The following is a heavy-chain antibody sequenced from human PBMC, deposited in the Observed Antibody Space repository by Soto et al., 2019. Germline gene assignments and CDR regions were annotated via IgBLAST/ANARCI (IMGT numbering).Heavy chain of an antibody. J-gene: IGHJ4*02. CDR2: IVPTVDTS. CDR3: VRVVAIPGYPDN. D-gene: IGHD5-12*01. V-gene: IGHV1-69*14. CDR1: GATFSRYA. Sequence: QVQLVQSGAEVRQPASSVKVSCKTSGATFSRYAITWVRHAPGQGLEWMGGIVPTVDTSTYAEKFQGRVTITADKFTNTVYMELSSLRSDDTAVYHCVRVVAIPGYPDNWGQGTLVTVSS.